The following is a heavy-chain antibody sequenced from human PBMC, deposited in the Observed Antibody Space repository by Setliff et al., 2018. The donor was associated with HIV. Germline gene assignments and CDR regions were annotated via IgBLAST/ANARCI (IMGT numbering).Heavy chain of an antibody. CDR1: GGSFTSRSYY. V-gene: IGHV4-39*01. J-gene: IGHJ3*02. D-gene: IGHD3-3*01. CDR3: ARSKTFYDFWGGYYTHGAFKI. CDR2: IFYSGIT. Sequence: PSETLSLTCTVSGGSFTSRSYYWGWIRQPPGKGLEWIGSIFYSGITYYNPSLKSRVTISVDTSKNQFSLNLTSVTAADTAVYYCARSKTFYDFWGGYYTHGAFKIWGLGTRVTVS.